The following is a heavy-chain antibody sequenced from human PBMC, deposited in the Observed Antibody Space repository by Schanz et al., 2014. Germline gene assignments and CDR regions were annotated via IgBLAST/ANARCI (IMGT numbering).Heavy chain of an antibody. Sequence: EVQLVASGGGLVQPGGSLRLSCAASGFAVDNYYMSCVRQAPGRGLEWVSYVSRSTPDIYYADSVKGRFTMSRDNAKNSVFLQMNSLRAEDTAVYYCARELPGVVAFDFWGQGTMVTVSS. J-gene: IGHJ3*01. CDR3: ARELPGVVAFDF. D-gene: IGHD7-27*01. V-gene: IGHV3-48*01. CDR1: GFAVDNYY. CDR2: VSRSTPDI.